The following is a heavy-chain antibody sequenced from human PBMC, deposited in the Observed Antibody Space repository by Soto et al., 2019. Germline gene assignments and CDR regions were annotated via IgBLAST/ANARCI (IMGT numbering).Heavy chain of an antibody. CDR3: ARQNIVLMVYAIRGPGDFDY. J-gene: IGHJ4*02. D-gene: IGHD2-8*01. CDR2: IYYSGST. V-gene: IGHV4-39*01. Sequence: SETLSLTCTVSGGSISSSSYYWGWIRQPPGKGLEWIGSIYYSGSTYYSPSLKSRVTISVDTSKNQFSLKLSSVTAADTAVYYCARQNIVLMVYAIRGPGDFDYWGQGTLVTVSS. CDR1: GGSISSSSYY.